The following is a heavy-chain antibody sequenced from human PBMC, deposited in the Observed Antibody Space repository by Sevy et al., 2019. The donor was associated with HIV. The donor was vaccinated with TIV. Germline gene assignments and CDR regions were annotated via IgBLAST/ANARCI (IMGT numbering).Heavy chain of an antibody. V-gene: IGHV1-18*01. Sequence: ASVTVSCKTSGYMIPSYGINWVRQAPGQGLEWMGWISGYNGNTKYAQNFEGRVTMTIDTSTSTAYMELSSLRSDDTAVYFCARRSAAGGLPFDYWGQGTLVTVSS. CDR3: ARRSAAGGLPFDY. D-gene: IGHD2-15*01. J-gene: IGHJ4*02. CDR2: ISGYNGNT. CDR1: GYMIPSYG.